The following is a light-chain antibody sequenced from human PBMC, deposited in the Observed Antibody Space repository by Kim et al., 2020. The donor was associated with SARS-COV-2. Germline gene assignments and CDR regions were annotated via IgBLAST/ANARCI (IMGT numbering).Light chain of an antibody. Sequence: QSVTTACTGTSSDVGGHNAVSWYQQHPGKAPKLMIYEVNKRPSGVPDRFSGSKSGNTASLTVSGLQAEDEADYYCSSYTGSNTPYVFGTGTKVTVL. CDR2: EVN. CDR3: SSYTGSNTPYV. J-gene: IGLJ1*01. V-gene: IGLV2-8*01. CDR1: SSDVGGHNA.